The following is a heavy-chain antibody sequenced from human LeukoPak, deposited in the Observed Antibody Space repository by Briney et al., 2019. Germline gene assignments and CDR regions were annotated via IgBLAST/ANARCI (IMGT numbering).Heavy chain of an antibody. Sequence: GGSLRLSCAASGFTFSSYSMNWVRQAPGKGLEWVSYISSSSSTIYYADSVKGRFTISRDNAKNSLYLQMNSLRADDTGVYYCTRETFTTGTFFSDHWGRGTLVTVSS. J-gene: IGHJ4*02. V-gene: IGHV3-48*04. CDR3: TRETFTTGTFFSDH. CDR1: GFTFSSYS. D-gene: IGHD1-1*01. CDR2: ISSSSSTI.